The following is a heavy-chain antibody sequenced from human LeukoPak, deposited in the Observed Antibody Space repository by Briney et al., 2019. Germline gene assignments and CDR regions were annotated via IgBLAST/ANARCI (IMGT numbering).Heavy chain of an antibody. Sequence: GGSVSLACAASGFTFSNAWMSWARQAPGRGRECVARIISKTNSRTTYYAASVKGRFTISRDDSKNTLYLQMNSLKTEDTAVYYCTTDVIVVVPALDYWGQRVLVTVSS. V-gene: IGHV3-15*01. CDR2: IISKTNSRTT. CDR3: TTDVIVVVPALDY. J-gene: IGHJ4*02. CDR1: GFTFSNAW. D-gene: IGHD2-2*01.